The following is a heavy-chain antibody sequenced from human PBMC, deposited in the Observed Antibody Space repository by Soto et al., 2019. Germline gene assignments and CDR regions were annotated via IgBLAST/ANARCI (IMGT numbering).Heavy chain of an antibody. V-gene: IGHV3-23*01. CDR3: AKIVTYYDFWSGSWYYYYMDV. J-gene: IGHJ6*03. D-gene: IGHD3-3*01. CDR1: GFTFSSYA. Sequence: GGSLRLSCAASGFTFSSYAMSWVRQAPGKGLEWVSAISGSGGSTYYADSVKGRFTISRDNSKNTLYLQMNSLRAEDTAVYYCAKIVTYYDFWSGSWYYYYMDVWGKGTTVTVSS. CDR2: ISGSGGST.